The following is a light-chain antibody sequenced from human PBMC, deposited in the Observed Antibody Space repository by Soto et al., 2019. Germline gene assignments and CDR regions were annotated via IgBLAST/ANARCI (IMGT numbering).Light chain of an antibody. CDR1: QDISGR. Sequence: IQMTQSPSSVSASVGDRVTVTCRASQDISGRLAWFQQKPGKAPKFSISHASRLQNGVPSRFSGSESGTDFTLTINGLQPEDFATYYCLQAASFPRTFGQGTKVDIK. J-gene: IGKJ1*01. CDR2: HAS. V-gene: IGKV1-12*01. CDR3: LQAASFPRT.